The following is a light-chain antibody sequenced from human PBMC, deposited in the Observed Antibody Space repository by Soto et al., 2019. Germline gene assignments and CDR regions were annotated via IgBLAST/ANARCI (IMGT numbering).Light chain of an antibody. V-gene: IGKV3-11*01. Sequence: EIVLTQSPATLSLSPGERATLSCRASQSVSSYLAWYQQKPGQAPRLLIYDAFNRATGIPARFSGSWSGTDFTLTNSRLEPEDFSGYYCQQRSNWPLLFTFGPGTKVDIK. CDR1: QSVSSY. CDR2: DAF. J-gene: IGKJ3*01. CDR3: QQRSNWPLLFT.